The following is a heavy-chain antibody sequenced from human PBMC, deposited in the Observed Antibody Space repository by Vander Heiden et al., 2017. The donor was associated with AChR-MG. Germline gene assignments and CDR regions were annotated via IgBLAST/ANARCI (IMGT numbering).Heavy chain of an antibody. CDR3: ASQYSSSWYGYYFDY. V-gene: IGHV4-30-4*01. Sequence: QVQLQESGPGLVKPSQTLSLTCTVPGRSISSGDYYWSWIRQPPGKGLEWIGYIYYSGSTYYNPSLKSRVTISVDTSKNQFSLKLSSVTAADTAVYYCASQYSSSWYGYYFDYWGQGTLVTVSS. CDR1: GRSISSGDYY. CDR2: IYYSGST. D-gene: IGHD6-13*01. J-gene: IGHJ4*02.